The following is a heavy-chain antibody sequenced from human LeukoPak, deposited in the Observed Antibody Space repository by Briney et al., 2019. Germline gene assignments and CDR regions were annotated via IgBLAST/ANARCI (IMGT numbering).Heavy chain of an antibody. D-gene: IGHD6-19*01. J-gene: IGHJ4*02. Sequence: GGSLRLSCAASGFTVNSNYMSWVRQAPGKGLEWVSVIYSGGSTYYADSVKGRFTISRDNSKNTLYLQMNSLRAEDTAVYYCARGTKHSSGWYYFDYWGQGTLVTVSS. V-gene: IGHV3-66*01. CDR3: ARGTKHSSGWYYFDY. CDR1: GFTVNSNY. CDR2: IYSGGST.